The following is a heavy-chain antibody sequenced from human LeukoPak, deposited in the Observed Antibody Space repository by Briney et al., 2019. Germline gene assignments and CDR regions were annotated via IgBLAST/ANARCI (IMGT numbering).Heavy chain of an antibody. V-gene: IGHV3-30-3*01. CDR1: GFTFSSYA. CDR3: ARDPSVAGTGWLDP. Sequence: GGSLRLSCAASGFTFSSYAMHWVRQAPGTGLEWVAVISYDESNKYYADSVKGRFTISRDNSKNTLYLQMNSLRAEDTAVYYCARDPSVAGTGWLDPWGQGTLVTVSS. J-gene: IGHJ5*02. D-gene: IGHD6-19*01. CDR2: ISYDESNK.